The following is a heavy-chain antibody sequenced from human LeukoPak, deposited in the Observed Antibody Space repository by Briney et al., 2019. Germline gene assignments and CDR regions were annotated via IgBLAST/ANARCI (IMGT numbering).Heavy chain of an antibody. D-gene: IGHD2-15*01. CDR3: ARARGRWHLLPLDF. Sequence: GGSLRLSCAASGFTFSSNGMHWVRQAPGKGLEWVAMIRNHGNDEYHADSVKGRFSISRDNSKNTMYLQMNSLRAEDTAVYYCARARGRWHLLPLDFWGQGTLVTVSS. V-gene: IGHV3-30*02. J-gene: IGHJ4*02. CDR1: GFTFSSNG. CDR2: IRNHGNDE.